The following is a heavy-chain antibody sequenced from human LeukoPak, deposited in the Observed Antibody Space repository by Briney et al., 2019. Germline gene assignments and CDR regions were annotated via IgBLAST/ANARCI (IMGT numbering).Heavy chain of an antibody. CDR1: GFTVSSNY. Sequence: GGSLRLSCAVSGFTVSSNYMSWVRQAPGKGLEWVSVIYSGGSTYYADSVKGRFTISRDNSKNSLYLQLTSLRAEDTALYYCARDRGRNSFDYWGQGTLVSVSS. D-gene: IGHD1-14*01. V-gene: IGHV3-66*01. CDR2: IYSGGST. J-gene: IGHJ4*02. CDR3: ARDRGRNSFDY.